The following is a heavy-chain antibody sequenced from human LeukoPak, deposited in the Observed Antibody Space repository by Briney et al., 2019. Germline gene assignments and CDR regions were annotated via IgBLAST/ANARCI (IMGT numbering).Heavy chain of an antibody. Sequence: SGGSLRLSCTASGFTFSSYAMNWVRQAPGKGLEWVSGIGAGGTFTYYADSVKGRFTISRDNSKNTLYLQMNSLRAEDTAIYYCAKDARRSDGWYFFDHWGQGALVTVSS. J-gene: IGHJ4*02. CDR3: AKDARRSDGWYFFDH. V-gene: IGHV3-23*01. D-gene: IGHD6-19*01. CDR1: GFTFSSYA. CDR2: IGAGGTFT.